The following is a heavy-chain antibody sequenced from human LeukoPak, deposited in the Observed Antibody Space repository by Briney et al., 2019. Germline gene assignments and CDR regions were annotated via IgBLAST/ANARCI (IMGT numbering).Heavy chain of an antibody. CDR1: GDSVSSNSAA. Sequence: SQTLSLTCAISGDSVSSNSAAWNWIRQSPSRGLEWLGRTYYRSKWYNDYAVSVKSRITINPDTSKNQFSLQLNSVTPEDTAVYYCARGFFPTKTGGENWFDPWGQGTLVTVSP. CDR2: TYYRSKWYN. J-gene: IGHJ5*02. V-gene: IGHV6-1*01. D-gene: IGHD7-27*01. CDR3: ARGFFPTKTGGENWFDP.